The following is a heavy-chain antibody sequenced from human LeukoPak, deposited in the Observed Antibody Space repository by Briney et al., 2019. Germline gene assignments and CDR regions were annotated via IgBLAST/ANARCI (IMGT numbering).Heavy chain of an antibody. D-gene: IGHD2-2*01. CDR3: ARRRGSYCSSTSCYRGAGERFDY. V-gene: IGHV4-39*07. J-gene: IGHJ4*02. CDR1: GGSISSSNYY. Sequence: PSETLSLTCTVSGGSISSSNYYWGWIRQPPGKGLEWIGSIYYSGSTYYNPSLKSRVTILVDTSKNQFSLKLSSVTAADTAVYYCARRRGSYCSSTSCYRGAGERFDYWGQGTLVTVSS. CDR2: IYYSGST.